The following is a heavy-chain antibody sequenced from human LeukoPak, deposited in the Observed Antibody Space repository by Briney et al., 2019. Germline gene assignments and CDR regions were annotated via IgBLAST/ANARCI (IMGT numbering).Heavy chain of an antibody. V-gene: IGHV1-69*13. CDR3: ASTMKTTVVTFLFDY. CDR1: GGTFSNYA. Sequence: EASVKVSCKASGGTFSNYAISWVRQAPGQGLEWMGGIIPIFGTVNYAQKFQGRVTITADESTSTAYMELSSLRSEDTAIYYCASTMKTTVVTFLFDYWGQGTLVTVS. D-gene: IGHD4-23*01. CDR2: IIPIFGTV. J-gene: IGHJ4*02.